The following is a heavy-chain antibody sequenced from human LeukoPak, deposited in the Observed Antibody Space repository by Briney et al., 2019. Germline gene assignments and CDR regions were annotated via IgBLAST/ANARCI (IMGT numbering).Heavy chain of an antibody. CDR1: GFTFSSYA. CDR3: AKDRAGYDSSGYPGHFDY. CDR2: ISGSGGST. D-gene: IGHD3-22*01. J-gene: IGHJ4*02. V-gene: IGHV3-23*01. Sequence: GGSLRLSCAASGFTFSSYAMSWVRQAPGKGLEWVSAISGSGGSTYYADSVKGRFTISRDNSKNTLYLQMNSLRAEDTAVYYCAKDRAGYDSSGYPGHFDYWGQGTLVTVSS.